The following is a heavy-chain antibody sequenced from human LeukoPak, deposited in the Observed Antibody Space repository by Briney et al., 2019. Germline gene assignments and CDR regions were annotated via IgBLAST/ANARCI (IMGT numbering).Heavy chain of an antibody. V-gene: IGHV1-2*02. CDR2: INPNSGGT. Sequence: ASVKVSCKASGYTFTGYYMHWVRQAPGQGLEWMGWINPNSGGTNYAQKFQGRVTMTRGTSISTAYMELSRLRSDDTAVYYCARVPSGYSYWYFDLWGRGTLVTVSS. D-gene: IGHD3-22*01. CDR3: ARVPSGYSYWYFDL. CDR1: GYTFTGYY. J-gene: IGHJ2*01.